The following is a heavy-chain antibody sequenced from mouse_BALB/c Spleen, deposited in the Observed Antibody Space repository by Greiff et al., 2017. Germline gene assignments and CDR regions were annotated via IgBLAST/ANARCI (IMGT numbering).Heavy chain of an antibody. CDR2: INPSNGRT. CDR3: ARGSYDYDVRFAY. V-gene: IGHV1S81*02. Sequence: QVQLQQPGAELVKPGASVKLSCKASGYTFTSYWMHWVKQRPGQGLEWIGEINPSNGRTNYNEKFKSKATLTVDKSSSTAYMQLSSLTSEDSAVYYCARGSYDYDVRFAYWGQGTLVTVSA. J-gene: IGHJ3*01. D-gene: IGHD2-4*01. CDR1: GYTFTSYW.